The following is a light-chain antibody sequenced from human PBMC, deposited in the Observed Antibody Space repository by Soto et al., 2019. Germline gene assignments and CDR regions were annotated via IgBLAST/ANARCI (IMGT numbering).Light chain of an antibody. CDR1: SPNIGSNY. J-gene: IGLJ2*01. Sequence: QSVLTQPPSTSGTPGQRVTISCSGSSPNIGSNYVYWYQQLPGTAPKLLIYKNTQRPSGVPDRFSGSKSGTSASLAISGLRSDDEADYYCASWDDRLNGVVFGGGTKVTVL. V-gene: IGLV1-47*01. CDR2: KNT. CDR3: ASWDDRLNGVV.